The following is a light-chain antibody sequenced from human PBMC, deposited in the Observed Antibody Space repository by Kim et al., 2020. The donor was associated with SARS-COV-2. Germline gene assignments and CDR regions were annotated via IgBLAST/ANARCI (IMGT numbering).Light chain of an antibody. J-gene: IGKJ4*01. V-gene: IGKV3-15*01. Sequence: EIVLTQSPGTLSLSPGERATLSCRASQSVRSSFLAWYQQKPGQAPRLLIYGVSTRATNVPARFSGSGSGTEFTLTISSLQSEDSAVYYCQQYSDWPLTFGGGTKVDIK. CDR2: GVS. CDR3: QQYSDWPLT. CDR1: QSVRSS.